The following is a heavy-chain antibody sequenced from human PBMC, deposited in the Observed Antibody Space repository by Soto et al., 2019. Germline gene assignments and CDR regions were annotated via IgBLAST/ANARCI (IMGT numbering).Heavy chain of an antibody. J-gene: IGHJ6*02. D-gene: IGHD5-12*01. CDR1: GFTFTNCA. Sequence: GGSMRLSYAASGFTFTNCAFHWVRQGTGKGLEWLGVISFDGDKKYYADSVKGRCIISRDNFKSTLYLQMNSLRGEDAALYFCGREHDYNYRYFNYGLDVWGQGTTVTVSS. CDR2: ISFDGDKK. V-gene: IGHV3-30-3*01. CDR3: GREHDYNYRYFNYGLDV.